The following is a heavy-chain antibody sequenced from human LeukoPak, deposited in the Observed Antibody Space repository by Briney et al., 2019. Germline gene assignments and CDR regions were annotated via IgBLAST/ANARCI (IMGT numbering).Heavy chain of an antibody. V-gene: IGHV1-69*06. J-gene: IGHJ6*03. Sequence: GASVKVSCKASGGTFSSYAISWVRQAPGQGLEWMGGIIPIFGTANYAQKFQGRVTITADKSTSTAYMELSSLRSEDTAVYYCASTSRNTVTTYYYYYMDVWGKGTTVTVSS. CDR3: ASTSRNTVTTYYYYYMDV. CDR1: GGTFSSYA. D-gene: IGHD4-17*01. CDR2: IIPIFGTA.